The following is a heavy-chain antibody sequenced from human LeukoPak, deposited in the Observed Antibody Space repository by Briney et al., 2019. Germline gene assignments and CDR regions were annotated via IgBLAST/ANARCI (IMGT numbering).Heavy chain of an antibody. D-gene: IGHD7-27*01. J-gene: IGHJ4*02. CDR3: ARDLNWETY. CDR1: GFTFDDYA. V-gene: IGHV3-9*03. CDR2: ISWNSGSI. Sequence: GGSLRLSCAASGFTFDDYAMHWVRQAPGKGLEWVSGISWNSGSIGYADSVKGRFTISRDNAKNSLYLQMNSLRAEDMALYYCARDLNWETYWGQGTLVSVSS.